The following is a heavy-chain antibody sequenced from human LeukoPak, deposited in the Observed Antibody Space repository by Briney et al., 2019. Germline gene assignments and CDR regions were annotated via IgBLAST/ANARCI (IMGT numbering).Heavy chain of an antibody. J-gene: IGHJ4*02. CDR3: APSRAN. Sequence: GGSLRLSCVASGFMFSGYYMGWIRQAPGKGLEWVSYISSSSSTIYYADSVKGRFTISRDNAKNSLYLQMNSLRAEDTAVYYCAPSRANWGQGTLVTVSS. CDR2: ISSSSSTI. CDR1: GFMFSGYY. D-gene: IGHD3-10*01. V-gene: IGHV3-11*04.